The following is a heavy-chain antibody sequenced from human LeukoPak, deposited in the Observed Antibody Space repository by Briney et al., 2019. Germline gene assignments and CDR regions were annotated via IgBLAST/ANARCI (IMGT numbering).Heavy chain of an antibody. J-gene: IGHJ6*02. Sequence: GGSLRLSCTASGFTFSNYAMSWVRQAPGKGLEWVSAISGSGGSTYYADSVKGRFTISRDNSKNTLYLQMNSLRAEDTAVYYCANDMTMVRGVIMDVRGQGTTVTVSS. V-gene: IGHV3-23*01. CDR2: ISGSGGST. CDR1: GFTFSNYA. D-gene: IGHD3-10*01. CDR3: ANDMTMVRGVIMDV.